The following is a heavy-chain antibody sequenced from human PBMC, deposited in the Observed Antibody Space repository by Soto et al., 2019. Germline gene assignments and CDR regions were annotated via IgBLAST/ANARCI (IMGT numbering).Heavy chain of an antibody. J-gene: IGHJ3*02. Sequence: GGSLRLSCAASGFTFSSYWMSWVRQAPGKGLEWVANIKQDRSEKYYVDSVKGRFTSSRDNAKNSLYLQMNSLRAEDTAVYYCARDRPYCSGGSCYSFAFDIWGQGTMVTVS. V-gene: IGHV3-7*01. CDR3: ARDRPYCSGGSCYSFAFDI. CDR1: GFTFSSYW. CDR2: IKQDRSEK. D-gene: IGHD2-15*01.